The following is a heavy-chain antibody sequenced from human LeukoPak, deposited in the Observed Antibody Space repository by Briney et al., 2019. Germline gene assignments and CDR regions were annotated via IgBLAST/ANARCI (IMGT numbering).Heavy chain of an antibody. CDR1: GGSISSYY. J-gene: IGHJ4*02. V-gene: IGHV4-59*08. Sequence: SETLSLTCAVSGGSISSYYWSWIRQPPGEGLEWIGYIYYSGSSGSTDYIPSLKSRVTISVDTSKNQFSLKLSSVTAADTAVYYCATLPLLWGQGTLVTVSS. CDR2: IYYSGSSGST. CDR3: ATLPLL.